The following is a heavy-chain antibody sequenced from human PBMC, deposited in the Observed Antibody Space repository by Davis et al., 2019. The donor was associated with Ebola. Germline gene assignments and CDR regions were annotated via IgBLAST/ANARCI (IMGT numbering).Heavy chain of an antibody. V-gene: IGHV3-30*03. CDR2: ISYDGSNK. D-gene: IGHD3-10*01. CDR3: ARDLWGLGASGGMDV. Sequence: PGGSLRLSCAASGFTFSSYGMHWVRQAPGKGLEWAAVISYDGSNKYYADSVKGRFTISRDNSKNTLYLQMNSLRAEDTAVYYCARDLWGLGASGGMDVWGQGTTVTVSS. CDR1: GFTFSSYG. J-gene: IGHJ6*02.